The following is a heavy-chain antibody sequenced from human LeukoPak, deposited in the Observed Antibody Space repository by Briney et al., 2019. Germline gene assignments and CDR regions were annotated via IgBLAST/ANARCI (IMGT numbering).Heavy chain of an antibody. V-gene: IGHV3-48*01. D-gene: IGHD2-2*01. CDR2: ISSSSSTI. Sequence: GGSLRLSCAASGSTFSSYSMNWVRQAPGKGLEWVSYISSSSSTIYYAGSVKGRFTISRDNAKNSLYLQMNSLRAEDTAVYYCARVPRYCSSTSCPPDAFDIWGQGTMVTVSS. CDR3: ARVPRYCSSTSCPPDAFDI. J-gene: IGHJ3*02. CDR1: GSTFSSYS.